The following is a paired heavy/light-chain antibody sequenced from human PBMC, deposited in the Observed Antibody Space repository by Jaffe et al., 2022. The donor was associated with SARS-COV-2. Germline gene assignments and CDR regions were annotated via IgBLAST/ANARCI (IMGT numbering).Light chain of an antibody. CDR3: QQYGTSPWT. Sequence: EIVLTQSPGTLSLSPGERATLSCRASQIVSSSFLAWYQQKPGQAPRLLIYRASSRATGIPDRFSGSGSGTDFTLTISRLEPEDFAVYYCQQYGTSPWTFGQGTKVEIK. CDR1: QIVSSSF. V-gene: IGKV3-20*01. J-gene: IGKJ1*01. CDR2: RAS.
Heavy chain of an antibody. CDR1: GFTFSSYG. V-gene: IGHV3-23*01. CDR2: ITSTGGTT. Sequence: EVQLLESGGDLVQPGGSLRLSCAASGFTFSSYGMTWVRQAPGKGLEWVSTITSTGGTTYYADSVKGRFTISRDNSKNTLYLQMNSLRAEDTAKYYCAIISKSYSYDSAGSYWGQGTLVTVSS. J-gene: IGHJ4*02. CDR3: AIISKSYSYDSAGSY. D-gene: IGHD3-22*01.